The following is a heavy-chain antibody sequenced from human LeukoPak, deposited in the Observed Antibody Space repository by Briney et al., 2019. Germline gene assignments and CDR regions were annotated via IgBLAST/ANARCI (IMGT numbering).Heavy chain of an antibody. CDR3: AKVGIAAAGTDY. CDR2: ISYDGSNK. Sequence: PGGSLRLSCAASGFTFSSYSMNWVRQAPGKGLEWVAVISYDGSNKYYADSVKGRFTISRDNSKNTLYLQMNSLRAEDTAVYYCAKVGIAAAGTDYWGQGTLVTVSS. D-gene: IGHD6-13*01. V-gene: IGHV3-30*18. J-gene: IGHJ4*02. CDR1: GFTFSSYS.